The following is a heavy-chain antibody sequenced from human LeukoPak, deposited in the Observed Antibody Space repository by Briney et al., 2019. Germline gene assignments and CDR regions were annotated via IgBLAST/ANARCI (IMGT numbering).Heavy chain of an antibody. J-gene: IGHJ4*02. Sequence: GGSLRLSCAASGFTVSNYYMSWVRQAPGKGLECVSVIYSGGSTYYADSVKGRFTISRDNSKNTLYLQMNSLRAGDTAVYYCAMGYSSGWYGGHWGQGTLVTVSS. V-gene: IGHV3-53*01. CDR1: GFTVSNYY. CDR3: AMGYSSGWYGGH. D-gene: IGHD6-19*01. CDR2: IYSGGST.